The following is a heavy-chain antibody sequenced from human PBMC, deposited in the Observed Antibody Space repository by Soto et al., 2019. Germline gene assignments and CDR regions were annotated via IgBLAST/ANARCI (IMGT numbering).Heavy chain of an antibody. Sequence: EVQLLESGGGLVHPGGSLRLSCAASGFTFSTYGMTWVRQAPGKGLEWVSAINNGGGNTYYADAVKGRFIISRDNSKNTQSLQMNSLRAEDTAVYYCARNSDSTGYYYYFDFWGQGTLVTVTS. V-gene: IGHV3-23*01. CDR3: ARNSDSTGYYYYFDF. J-gene: IGHJ4*02. CDR1: GFTFSTYG. D-gene: IGHD3-22*01. CDR2: INNGGGNT.